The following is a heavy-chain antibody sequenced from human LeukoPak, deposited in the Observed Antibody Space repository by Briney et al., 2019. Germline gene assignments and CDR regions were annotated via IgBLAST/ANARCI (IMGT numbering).Heavy chain of an antibody. Sequence: GGSLRLSCAASGFTFSNYAMSWVRQTPGKGLEWVSTISGSGVSTYYGDSVYADSVKGRFTISRDDSKNTLHLQMNSLRAEDTAIYYCAKDGETIVAVIATYFDYWGQGTLVTVSS. CDR1: GFTFSNYA. J-gene: IGHJ4*02. D-gene: IGHD2-21*01. CDR2: ISGSGVST. V-gene: IGHV3-23*01. CDR3: AKDGETIVAVIATYFDY.